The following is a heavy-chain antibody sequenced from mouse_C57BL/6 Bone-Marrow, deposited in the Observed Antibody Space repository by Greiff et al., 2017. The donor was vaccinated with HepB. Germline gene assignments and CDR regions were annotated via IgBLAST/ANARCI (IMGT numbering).Heavy chain of an antibody. CDR2: IYPRSGNT. CDR3: ARYIYYYGSNAMDY. CDR1: GYTFPSYG. D-gene: IGHD1-1*01. J-gene: IGHJ4*01. V-gene: IGHV1-81*01. Sequence: QVQLQQSGAELARPGASVKLSCKASGYTFPSYGISWVKQRTGQGLEWIGEIYPRSGNTYYNEKFKGKATLTADKSSSTAYMELRSLTSEDSAVYFCARYIYYYGSNAMDYWGQGTSVTVSS.